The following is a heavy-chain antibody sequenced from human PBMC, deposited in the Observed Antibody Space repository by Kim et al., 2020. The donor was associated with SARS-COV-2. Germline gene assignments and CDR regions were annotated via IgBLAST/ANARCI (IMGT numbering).Heavy chain of an antibody. V-gene: IGHV3-23*01. D-gene: IGHD1-26*01. Sequence: GGSLRLSCAASGFTFSSYAMSWVRQAPGKGLEWVSAISGSGGSTYYADSVKGRFTISRDNSKNTLYLQMNSLRAEDTAVYYCAKGYHNQRVSGSMLFDYWGQGTLVTVSS. CDR1: GFTFSSYA. J-gene: IGHJ4*02. CDR2: ISGSGGST. CDR3: AKGYHNQRVSGSMLFDY.